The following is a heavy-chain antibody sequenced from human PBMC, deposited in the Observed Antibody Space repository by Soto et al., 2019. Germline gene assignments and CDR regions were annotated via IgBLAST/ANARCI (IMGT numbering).Heavy chain of an antibody. CDR2: INSDGSST. V-gene: IGHV3-74*01. J-gene: IGHJ5*02. Sequence: PGGSLRLSCAASGFTFSSYWMHWVRQAPGKGLGWVSRINSDGSSTSYADSVKGRFTISRDNAKNTLYLQMNSLRAEETSVYYSASDYSRYNWFDPWGQGTLLTVSS. CDR3: ASDYSRYNWFDP. D-gene: IGHD6-13*01. CDR1: GFTFSSYW.